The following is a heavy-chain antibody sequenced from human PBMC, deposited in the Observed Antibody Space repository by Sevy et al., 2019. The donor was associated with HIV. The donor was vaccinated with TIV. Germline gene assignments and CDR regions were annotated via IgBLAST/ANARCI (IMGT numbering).Heavy chain of an antibody. CDR3: ARDLAGGITMVRGDPAGAFDI. D-gene: IGHD3-10*01. CDR2: IYSGGST. CDR1: GFTVSSNY. J-gene: IGHJ3*02. Sequence: GGSLRLSCAASGFTVSSNYMSWVRQAPGKGLEWVSVIYSGGSTYYADSVKGRFTISRDNSKNTLYLQMNSLRAEDTALYYCARDLAGGITMVRGDPAGAFDIWGQGTMVTVSS. V-gene: IGHV3-66*01.